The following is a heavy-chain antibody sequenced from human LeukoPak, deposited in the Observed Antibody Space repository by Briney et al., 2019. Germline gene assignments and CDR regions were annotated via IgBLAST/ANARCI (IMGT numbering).Heavy chain of an antibody. CDR2: INHSGST. CDR1: GFTFSSYA. J-gene: IGHJ6*02. D-gene: IGHD2-8*01. V-gene: IGHV4-34*01. Sequence: PGGSLRLSCAASGFTFSSYAMSWVRQPPGKGLEWIGEINHSGSTNYNPSLKSRVTISVDTSKNQFPLKLSSVTAADTAVYYCARDRPSCCTNGVCPLYWYYGMDVWGQGTTVTVSS. CDR3: ARDRPSCCTNGVCPLYWYYGMDV.